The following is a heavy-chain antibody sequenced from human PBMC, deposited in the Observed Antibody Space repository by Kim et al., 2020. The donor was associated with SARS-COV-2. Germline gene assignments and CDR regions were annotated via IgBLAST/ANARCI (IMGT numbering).Heavy chain of an antibody. J-gene: IGHJ6*02. CDR3: ARGRDYDYVWGTSFRPADYYYGMDV. Sequence: SVKVSCKASGGTFSSYAISWVRQAPGQGLEWMGGIIPIFGTANYAQKFQGRVTITADKSTSTAYMELSSLRSEDTAVYYCARGRDYDYVWGTSFRPADYYYGMDVWGQGTTVTVSS. V-gene: IGHV1-69*06. D-gene: IGHD3-16*01. CDR1: GGTFSSYA. CDR2: IIPIFGTA.